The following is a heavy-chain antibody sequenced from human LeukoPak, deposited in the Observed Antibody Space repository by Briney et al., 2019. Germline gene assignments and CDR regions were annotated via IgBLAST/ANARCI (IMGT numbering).Heavy chain of an antibody. D-gene: IGHD6-19*01. J-gene: IGHJ4*02. V-gene: IGHV3-9*01. CDR1: GFIFNNYA. Sequence: GGSLRLSCAGSGFIFNNYAMHWVRQPPGKGLEWVSGISWNSGSIDYADSVKGRFTISRDNSKNTLYLQMNSLRAEDTAVYYCAKDLGYGSGWGFDYWGQGTLVTVSS. CDR2: ISWNSGSI. CDR3: AKDLGYGSGWGFDY.